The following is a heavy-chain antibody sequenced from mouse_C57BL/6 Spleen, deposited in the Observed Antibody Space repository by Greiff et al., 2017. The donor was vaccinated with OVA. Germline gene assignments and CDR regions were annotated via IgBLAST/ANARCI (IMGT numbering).Heavy chain of an antibody. CDR1: GYTFTSYW. V-gene: IGHV1-64*01. J-gene: IGHJ4*01. CDR3: ARPRAITTVEDYYAMDY. D-gene: IGHD1-1*01. CDR2: IHPNSGST. Sequence: VKLQQPGAELVKPGASVKLSCKASGYTFTSYWMHWVKQRPGQGLEWIGMIHPNSGSTNYNEKFKSKATLTVDKSSSTAYMQLSSLTSEDSAVYYCARPRAITTVEDYYAMDYWGQGTSVTVSS.